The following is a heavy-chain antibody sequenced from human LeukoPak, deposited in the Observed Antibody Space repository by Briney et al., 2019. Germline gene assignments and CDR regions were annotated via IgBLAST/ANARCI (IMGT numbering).Heavy chain of an antibody. D-gene: IGHD3-3*01. CDR1: GYTFTSYG. Sequence: GASVKVSCKASGYTFTSYGISWVRQAPGQGLEWMGWISVHNGNTNYAQKLQGRVTMTTDTSTSTGYMELRSLRPDDTAVYYCARAFVSTIFGVVNPLFDYWGQGTLVTVSS. CDR3: ARAFVSTIFGVVNPLFDY. CDR2: ISVHNGNT. V-gene: IGHV1-18*01. J-gene: IGHJ4*02.